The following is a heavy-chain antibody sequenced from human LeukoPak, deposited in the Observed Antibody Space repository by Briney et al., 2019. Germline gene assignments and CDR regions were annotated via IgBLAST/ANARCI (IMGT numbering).Heavy chain of an antibody. Sequence: ASVKVSCKASGGTFSSYAISWVRQAPGQGLEWMGGIIPIFGTANYAQKFQGKATITADESTSTAYMELSSLTSEDAAVYYCARGWDYDSGGRPTAYVYWGQGTLVSVSS. V-gene: IGHV1-69*13. CDR3: ARGWDYDSGGRPTAYVY. D-gene: IGHD3-22*01. J-gene: IGHJ4*02. CDR2: IIPIFGTA. CDR1: GGTFSSYA.